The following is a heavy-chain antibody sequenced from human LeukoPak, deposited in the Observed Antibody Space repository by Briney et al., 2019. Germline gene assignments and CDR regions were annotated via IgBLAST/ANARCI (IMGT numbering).Heavy chain of an antibody. Sequence: SETLSLTCTVSGGSISSYYWSWIRQPPGKGLEWTWYIYYSGSTNHNPSLKSRVTISVDTSKNQFSLKLSSVTAADTAVYYCARHVKGSTHGFDPWGQGTLVTVSS. CDR2: IYYSGST. CDR3: ARHVKGSTHGFDP. CDR1: GGSISSYY. J-gene: IGHJ5*02. V-gene: IGHV4-59*08. D-gene: IGHD2/OR15-2a*01.